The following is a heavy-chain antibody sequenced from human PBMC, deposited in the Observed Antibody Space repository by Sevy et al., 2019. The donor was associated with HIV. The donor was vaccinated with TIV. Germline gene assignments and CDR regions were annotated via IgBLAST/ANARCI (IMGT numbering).Heavy chain of an antibody. CDR1: GISFTTSG. Sequence: GGSLRLSCVVSGISFTTSGMHWVRQAPGKGLEWVAVISYHGRDKFYAESVTGRSTISRDNSKNMLYLQINSLRAEDTAVYYCAKDFTGYNGMDVWGQGTMVTVSS. CDR2: ISYHGRDK. CDR3: AKDFTGYNGMDV. J-gene: IGHJ6*02. V-gene: IGHV3-30*18. D-gene: IGHD3-9*01.